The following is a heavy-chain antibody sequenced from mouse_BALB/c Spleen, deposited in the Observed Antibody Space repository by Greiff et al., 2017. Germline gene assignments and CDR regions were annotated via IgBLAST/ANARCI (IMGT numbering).Heavy chain of an antibody. CDR3: AGDYYCSPFAY. Sequence: EVHLVESGGGLVQPGGSRKLSCAASGFTFSSFGMHWVRQAPEKGLEWVAYISSGSSTIYYADTVKGRFTISRDNPKNTLFLQMTSLRSEDTAMYYCAGDYYCSPFAYWGQGTLVTVSA. J-gene: IGHJ3*01. CDR2: ISSGSSTI. V-gene: IGHV5-17*02. CDR1: GFTFSSFG. D-gene: IGHD1-1*01.